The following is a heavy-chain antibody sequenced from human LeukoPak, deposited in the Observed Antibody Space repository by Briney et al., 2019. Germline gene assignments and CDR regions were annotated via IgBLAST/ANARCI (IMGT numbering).Heavy chain of an antibody. Sequence: GGSLRLSCAASGFTVSSNYMSWVRQAPGKGLEWVSAISGSGGSTYYADSVKGRFTISRDNSKSTLYLQMNSLRAEDTAVYYCAKDWDSSGFQPNLIDYWGQGTLVTVSS. CDR1: GFTVSSNY. D-gene: IGHD3-22*01. CDR2: ISGSGGST. J-gene: IGHJ4*02. V-gene: IGHV3-23*01. CDR3: AKDWDSSGFQPNLIDY.